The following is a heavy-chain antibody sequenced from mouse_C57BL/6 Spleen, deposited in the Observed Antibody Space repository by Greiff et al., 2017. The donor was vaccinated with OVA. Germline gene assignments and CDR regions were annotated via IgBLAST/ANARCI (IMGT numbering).Heavy chain of an antibody. CDR1: GYAFSSSW. Sequence: QVQLKESGPELVKPGASVTISCKASGYAFSSSWMNWVKQRPGKGLEWIGRIYPGDRDTNYNGKFKGKATLTAEKSSSTAYMQLSSLTSEDSAVYFGAREGLYYGSSYAFDYWGQGTTLTVSS. CDR2: IYPGDRDT. CDR3: AREGLYYGSSYAFDY. J-gene: IGHJ2*01. D-gene: IGHD1-1*01. V-gene: IGHV1-82*01.